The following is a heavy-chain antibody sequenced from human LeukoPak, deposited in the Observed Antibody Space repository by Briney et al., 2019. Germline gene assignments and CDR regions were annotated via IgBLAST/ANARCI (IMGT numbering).Heavy chain of an antibody. CDR2: IYTSGST. D-gene: IGHD6-13*01. Sequence: SETLSLTCTVSGGSISSGSYYWGWIRQPAGKGLEWIGRIYTSGSTNYNPSLKGRVTISVDTSKNQFSLKLSSVTAADTAVYYCARDGSAAGYSSRGDYSYMDVWGKGTTVTISS. J-gene: IGHJ6*03. CDR1: GGSISSGSYY. CDR3: ARDGSAAGYSSRGDYSYMDV. V-gene: IGHV4-61*02.